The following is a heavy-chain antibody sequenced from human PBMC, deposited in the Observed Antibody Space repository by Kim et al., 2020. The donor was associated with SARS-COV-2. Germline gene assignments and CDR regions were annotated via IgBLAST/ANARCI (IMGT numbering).Heavy chain of an antibody. Sequence: SVKVSCKASGGTFSSYAISWVRQAPGQGLEWMGGIIPIFGTANYAQKFQGRVTITADESTSTAYMELSSLRSEDTAVYYCAGLIAAAGTGYYYGMDVWGQGTTVTVSS. V-gene: IGHV1-69*13. CDR1: GGTFSSYA. D-gene: IGHD6-13*01. CDR3: AGLIAAAGTGYYYGMDV. J-gene: IGHJ6*02. CDR2: IIPIFGTA.